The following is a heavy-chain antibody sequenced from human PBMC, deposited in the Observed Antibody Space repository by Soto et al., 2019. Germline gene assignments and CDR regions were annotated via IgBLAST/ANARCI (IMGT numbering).Heavy chain of an antibody. Sequence: SSETLSLTCTVSGGSISSGGYYWSWIRQHPGKGLEWIGYIYYSGSTYYNPSLKSRVTISVDTSKNQFSLKLSSVTAADTAVYYCARSLNDFPAWFDPWGQGTLVTVSS. CDR2: IYYSGST. V-gene: IGHV4-31*03. J-gene: IGHJ5*02. D-gene: IGHD3-3*01. CDR3: ARSLNDFPAWFDP. CDR1: GGSISSGGYY.